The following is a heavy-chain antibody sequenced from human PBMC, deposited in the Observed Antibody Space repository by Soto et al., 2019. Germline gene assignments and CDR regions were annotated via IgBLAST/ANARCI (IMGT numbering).Heavy chain of an antibody. V-gene: IGHV3-23*01. CDR2: ISGSGGST. J-gene: IGHJ4*02. CDR1: GLTFSSYA. Sequence: EVQLLESGGGLVQPGGSLRLSCAASGLTFSSYAMSWVRQAPGKGLEWVSAISGSGGSTYYADSMKGRFTISRDNSKNTLYLKMNGLRAEDTAVYYCAKSFWSGYYMGAYWGQETLVTVSS. CDR3: AKSFWSGYYMGAY. D-gene: IGHD3-3*01.